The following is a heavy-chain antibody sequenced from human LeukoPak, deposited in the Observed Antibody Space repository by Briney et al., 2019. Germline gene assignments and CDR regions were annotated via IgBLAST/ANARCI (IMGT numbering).Heavy chain of an antibody. CDR2: ISYDGSNK. V-gene: IGHV3-30*04. CDR3: AKDQYSYGLVDWFDP. CDR1: GFTFSTYS. D-gene: IGHD5-18*01. J-gene: IGHJ5*02. Sequence: PGGSLRLSCAASGFTFSTYSMHWVRQAPGKGLEWVAVISYDGSNKYYADSVKGRFTISRDNSKNTLYLQMNSLRAEDTAVYYCAKDQYSYGLVDWFDPWGQGTLVTVSS.